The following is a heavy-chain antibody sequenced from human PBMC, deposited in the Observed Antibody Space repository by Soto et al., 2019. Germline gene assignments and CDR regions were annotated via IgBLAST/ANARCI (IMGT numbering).Heavy chain of an antibody. D-gene: IGHD6-13*01. J-gene: IGHJ4*02. CDR3: ARDWAAAGPFDY. CDR2: IHPSGGGT. V-gene: IGHV1-46*02. CDR1: GYTFNTYY. Sequence: ASVKVSCKPSGYTFNTYYLHWVRQAPGQALEWMGVIHPSGGGTTYAQKFLGRVTVTRDTSTSTVFMELSSLRSDDTAVYYCARDWAAAGPFDYWGQGTLVTVSS.